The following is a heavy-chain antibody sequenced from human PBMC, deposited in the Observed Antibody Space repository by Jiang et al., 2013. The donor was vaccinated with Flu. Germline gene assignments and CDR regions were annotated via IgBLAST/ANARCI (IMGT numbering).Heavy chain of an antibody. D-gene: IGHD6-6*01. Sequence: VQLLESGGGVVQPGRSLRLSCAASGFTFSNYAMHWVRQSPGKGLEWVAVISYDGSGKYYADSVSGRFTISRDNSKNTLYLQVNSLRAEDTAAYYCARDIESSSTVGGFDIWGQGTMVTVSS. J-gene: IGHJ3*02. CDR1: GFTFSNYA. V-gene: IGHV3-30-3*01. CDR3: ARDIESSSTVGGFDI. CDR2: ISYDGSGK.